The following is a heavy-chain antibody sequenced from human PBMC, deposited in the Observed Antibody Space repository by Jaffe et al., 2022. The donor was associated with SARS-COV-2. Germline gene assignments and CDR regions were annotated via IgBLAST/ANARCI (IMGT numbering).Heavy chain of an antibody. CDR2: FYYNETT. CDR3: ARGGHLVAGTPHDAFDI. V-gene: IGHV4-59*02. J-gene: IGHJ3*02. D-gene: IGHD6-19*01. Sequence: LQESGPGLVKPSETLSLTCTVSGAPVRNYYWIWIRQPPGRGLEWIGFFYYNETTNYNPSLKSRVTISVDTSKNQFSLKLTSVTAGDTAMYYCARGGHLVAGTPHDAFDIWGQGTMVTVSS. CDR1: GAPVRNYY.